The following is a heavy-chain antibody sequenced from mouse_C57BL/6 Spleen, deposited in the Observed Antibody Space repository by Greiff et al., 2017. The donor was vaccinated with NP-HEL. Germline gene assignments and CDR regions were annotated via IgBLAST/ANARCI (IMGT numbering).Heavy chain of an antibody. CDR2: IYPGDGDT. Sequence: QVQLQQSGPELVKPGASVKISCKASGYAFSSSWMNWVKQRPGKGLEWIGRIYPGDGDTNYNGKFKGKATLTADKSSSTAYMQLSSLTSEDSAVYFCASFYYDYLAWFAYWGQGTLVTVSA. CDR1: GYAFSSSW. D-gene: IGHD2-4*01. V-gene: IGHV1-82*01. J-gene: IGHJ3*01. CDR3: ASFYYDYLAWFAY.